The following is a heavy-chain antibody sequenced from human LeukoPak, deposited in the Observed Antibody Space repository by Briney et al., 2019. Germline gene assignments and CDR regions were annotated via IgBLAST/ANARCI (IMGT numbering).Heavy chain of an antibody. Sequence: SETLSLTCTVSGGSISSSTYYWGWTRQPPGMGLEWIGSFFYSGSTYYNPSLKSRLTMSVDTSNNQFSLKLMSVTAADTAVYYCASGTSTYYELYFWGQGTLVTVSS. J-gene: IGHJ4*02. D-gene: IGHD3-3*01. CDR3: ASGTSTYYELYF. CDR2: FFYSGST. CDR1: GGSISSSTYY. V-gene: IGHV4-39*01.